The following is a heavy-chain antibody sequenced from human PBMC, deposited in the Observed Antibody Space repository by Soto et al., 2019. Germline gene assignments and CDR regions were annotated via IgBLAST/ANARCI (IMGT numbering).Heavy chain of an antibody. CDR2: ISPTSSYT. Sequence: PGGSLRLSCAASGFTFSDYYMRWIRQAPGKGLEWVSYISPTSSYTDYVDSVKGRFTISRDDAKNSLYLDMNSLGIEDTAVYYCARVGPWVPYYYDSSPYTFENWFDPWGQGTLVTVSS. CDR3: ARVGPWVPYYYDSSPYTFENWFDP. J-gene: IGHJ5*02. V-gene: IGHV3-11*05. D-gene: IGHD3-22*01. CDR1: GFTFSDYY.